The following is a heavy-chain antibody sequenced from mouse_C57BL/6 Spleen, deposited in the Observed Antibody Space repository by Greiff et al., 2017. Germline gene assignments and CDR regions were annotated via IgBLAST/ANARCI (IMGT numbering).Heavy chain of an antibody. CDR2: ISYDGSN. J-gene: IGHJ1*03. D-gene: IGHD2-1*01. Sequence: ESGPGLVKPSQSLSLTCSVTGYSITSGYYWNWIRQFPGNKLEWMGYISYDGSNNYNPSLKNRISITRDTSKNQFFLKLNSVTTEDTATYYCARGYGNRNWYFDVWGTGTTVTVSS. CDR1: GYSITSGYY. CDR3: ARGYGNRNWYFDV. V-gene: IGHV3-6*01.